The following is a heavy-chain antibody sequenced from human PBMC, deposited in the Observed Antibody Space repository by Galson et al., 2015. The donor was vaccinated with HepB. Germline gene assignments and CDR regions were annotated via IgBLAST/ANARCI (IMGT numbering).Heavy chain of an antibody. CDR2: IYWSGAT. J-gene: IGHJ1*01. D-gene: IGHD3-3*01. CDR3: AHSPTTYYDFWSGYLQYFQY. Sequence: PALVKPTQTLTLTCTFSGLSLSTTGVAVAWIRQPPGKALEWLALIYWSGATRYSPSLKSRLTITKDTSKNQVVLSVTNMDPVDTATYYCAHSPTTYYDFWSGYLQYFQYWGQGTLVTVSS. CDR1: GLSLSTTGVA. V-gene: IGHV2-5*01.